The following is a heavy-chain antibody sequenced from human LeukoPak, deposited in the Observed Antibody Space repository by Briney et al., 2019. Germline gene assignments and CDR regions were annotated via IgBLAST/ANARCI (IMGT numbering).Heavy chain of an antibody. J-gene: IGHJ5*02. CDR1: GGSISSSSYY. V-gene: IGHV4-39*07. Sequence: NPSETLSLTCTVSGGSISSSSYYWGWIRQPPGKGLEWIGSIYYSGSTYYNPSLKSRVTISVDTSKNQFSLKLSSVTAADTAVYYCARDYGEKNWFDPWGQGTLVTVSS. CDR2: IYYSGST. D-gene: IGHD4-17*01. CDR3: ARDYGEKNWFDP.